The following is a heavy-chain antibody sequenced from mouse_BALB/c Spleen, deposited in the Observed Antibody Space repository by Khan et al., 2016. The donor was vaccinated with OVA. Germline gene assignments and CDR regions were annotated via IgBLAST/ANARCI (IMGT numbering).Heavy chain of an antibody. CDR3: ARAVTLTTVVATDFDY. J-gene: IGHJ2*01. D-gene: IGHD1-1*01. Sequence: EVQLQESGPGLVKPSQSLSLTCTVTGYSITSDYAWNWIRPFPGNKLEWMGYISYRGRTSYNPSLKSRFSITRDTSKNPFFLQLNSVTTEDTATYYCARAVTLTTVVATDFDYWGQGTTLTVSS. CDR2: ISYRGRT. V-gene: IGHV3-2*02. CDR1: GYSITSDYA.